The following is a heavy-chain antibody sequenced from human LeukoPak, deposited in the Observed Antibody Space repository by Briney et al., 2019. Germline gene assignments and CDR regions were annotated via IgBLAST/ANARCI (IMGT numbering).Heavy chain of an antibody. CDR3: ARASSGYYSGPIDY. Sequence: PGGSLRLSCAASGFTFSSYWMSWVRQAPGKGLEWVANIKQDGSEKYYVDSVKGRFTISRDNAKNSLYLQMNSLRAEDTAIYYCARASSGYYSGPIDYWGQGTLVTVSS. D-gene: IGHD3-22*01. V-gene: IGHV3-7*04. CDR1: GFTFSSYW. CDR2: IKQDGSEK. J-gene: IGHJ4*02.